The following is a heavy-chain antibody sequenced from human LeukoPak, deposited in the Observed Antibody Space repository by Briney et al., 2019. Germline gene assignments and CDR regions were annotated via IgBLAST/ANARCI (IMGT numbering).Heavy chain of an antibody. CDR2: IIPIFGTA. CDR3: ARGGYYGSGSYYKRSGRGSYYYYYYMDV. Sequence: SVKVSCKASGGIFSSYAISWVRQAPGQGLEWMGGIIPIFGTANYAQKFQGRVTITADESTSTAYMELSSLRSEDTAVYYCARGGYYGSGSYYKRSGRGSYYYYYYMDVWGKGTTVTVSS. V-gene: IGHV1-69*13. J-gene: IGHJ6*03. CDR1: GGIFSSYA. D-gene: IGHD3-10*01.